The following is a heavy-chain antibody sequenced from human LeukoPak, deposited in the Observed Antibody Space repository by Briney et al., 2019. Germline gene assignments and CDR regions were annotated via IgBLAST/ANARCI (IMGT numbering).Heavy chain of an antibody. CDR1: GYIFTDYY. CDR3: ARKEGIAVAGNFYYYMDV. V-gene: IGHV1-18*04. Sequence: ASVKVSCKASGYIFTDYYIHWVRQAPGQGLEWMGWISAYNGNTNYAQKLQGRVTMTTDTSTSTAYMELRSLRSDDTAVYYCARKEGIAVAGNFYYYMDVWGKGTTVTVSS. D-gene: IGHD6-19*01. J-gene: IGHJ6*03. CDR2: ISAYNGNT.